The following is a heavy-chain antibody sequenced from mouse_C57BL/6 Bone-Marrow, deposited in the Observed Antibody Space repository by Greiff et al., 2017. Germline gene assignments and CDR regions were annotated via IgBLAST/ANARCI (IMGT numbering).Heavy chain of an antibody. CDR3: ARGAYYYGSRPWFAY. D-gene: IGHD1-1*01. J-gene: IGHJ3*01. V-gene: IGHV5-17*01. CDR1: GFTFSDYG. Sequence: EVKLMESGGGLVKPGGSLKLSCAASGFTFSDYGMHWVRQAPEKGLEWVAYISSGSSTIYYADTVKGRFTISRDNAKNTLFLQMTSLRSEDTAMYYCARGAYYYGSRPWFAYWGQGTLVTVSA. CDR2: ISSGSSTI.